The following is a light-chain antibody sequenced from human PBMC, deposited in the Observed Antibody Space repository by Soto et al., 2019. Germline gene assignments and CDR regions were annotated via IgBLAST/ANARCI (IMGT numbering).Light chain of an antibody. CDR3: QQSYSTPIT. CDR1: QSISSY. J-gene: IGKJ5*01. CDR2: AAS. Sequence: DIEMTQSPSSLSSSVGDIFTITCRASQSISSYLNWYQQKPGKAPKLLIYAASSLQSGAPSRFSGSGSGTDFTLTISSLQPEDFATYYCQQSYSTPITFGQGTRLEIK. V-gene: IGKV1-39*01.